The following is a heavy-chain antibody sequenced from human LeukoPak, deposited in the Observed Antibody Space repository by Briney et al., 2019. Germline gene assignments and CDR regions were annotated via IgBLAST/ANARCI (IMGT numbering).Heavy chain of an antibody. V-gene: IGHV3-7*01. J-gene: IGHJ5*02. Sequence: GGSLRLSCAGSGFIFSNSWMNWVRQAPGKGLEWVANINQDGSDQYYVDSVKGRFTISRDNAKNSLYLQMNSLRAEDTAVYYCARTTVTTGRTNWFDPWGQGTLVTVSS. CDR3: ARTTVTTGRTNWFDP. CDR2: INQDGSDQ. D-gene: IGHD4-17*01. CDR1: GFIFSNSW.